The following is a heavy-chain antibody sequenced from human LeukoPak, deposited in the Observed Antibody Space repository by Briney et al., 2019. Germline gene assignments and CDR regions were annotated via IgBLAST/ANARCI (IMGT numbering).Heavy chain of an antibody. CDR1: GGTFSSYT. CDR3: ARGYCSSTSCYLGYAFDI. CDR2: IIPILGIA. V-gene: IGHV1-69*02. J-gene: IGHJ3*02. D-gene: IGHD2-2*01. Sequence: ASVKVSCKASGGTFSSYTISWVRQAPGQGLEWMGRIIPILGIANYAQKFQGRVTITADKSTSTAYMELSSLRSEDTAVYYSARGYCSSTSCYLGYAFDIWGPRTMVTVSS.